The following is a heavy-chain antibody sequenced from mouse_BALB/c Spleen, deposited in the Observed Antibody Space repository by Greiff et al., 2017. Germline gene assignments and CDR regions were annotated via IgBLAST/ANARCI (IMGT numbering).Heavy chain of an antibody. J-gene: IGHJ4*01. CDR3: ARRDYAMDY. V-gene: IGHV14-3*02. CDR2: IDPANGNT. CDR1: GFNIKDTY. Sequence: EVKLMESGAELVKPGASVKLSCTASGFNIKDTYMHWVKQRPEQGLEWIGRIDPANGNTKYDPKFQGKATITADTSSNTAYLQLSSLTSEDTAVYYCARRDYAMDYWGQGTSVTVSS.